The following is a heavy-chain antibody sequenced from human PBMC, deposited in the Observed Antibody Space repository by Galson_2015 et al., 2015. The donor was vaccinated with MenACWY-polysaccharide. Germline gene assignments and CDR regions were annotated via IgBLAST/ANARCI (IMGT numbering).Heavy chain of an antibody. CDR3: ARDAQRGYSGYDYFFDY. V-gene: IGHV3-48*01. CDR1: GFTFSSYS. J-gene: IGHJ4*02. D-gene: IGHD5-12*01. Sequence: LRLSCAASGFTFSSYSMSWVRQAPGKGLEWISHINSGSSIVYGDSVKGRFTISRDNAKNSLYLQMDSLRAEDTAVYYCARDAQRGYSGYDYFFDYWGQGTLVTVSS. CDR2: INSGSSIV.